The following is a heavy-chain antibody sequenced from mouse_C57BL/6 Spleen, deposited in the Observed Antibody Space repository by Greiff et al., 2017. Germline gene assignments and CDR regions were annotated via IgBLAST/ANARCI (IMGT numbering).Heavy chain of an antibody. CDR1: GFTFSDYG. J-gene: IGHJ3*01. CDR3: ARAPGFAY. V-gene: IGHV5-17*01. CDR2: ISSGSSTI. Sequence: EVKLMESGGGLVKPGGSLKLSCAASGFTFSDYGMHWVRQAPEKGLEWVAYISSGSSTIYYADTVKGRFTISRDNAKNTLFLQMTSLRSEDTAMYYCARAPGFAYWGQETLVTVSA.